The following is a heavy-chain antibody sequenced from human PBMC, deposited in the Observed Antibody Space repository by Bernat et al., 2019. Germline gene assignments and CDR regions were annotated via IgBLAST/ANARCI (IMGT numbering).Heavy chain of an antibody. CDR3: AQDEGTSGWLVTGDH. CDR2: ISGTDSST. J-gene: IGHJ4*02. Sequence: EMQLVESGGGLVQPGGSLRLSCAASGFTFGNYAMNWVRQAPGKGLEWVSAISGTDSSTYYADSVKGRFTISRDNSKITLYLQMNSLRGEDTAVYYCAQDEGTSGWLVTGDHWGQGTLVTVSS. D-gene: IGHD6-19*01. CDR1: GFTFGNYA. V-gene: IGHV3-23*04.